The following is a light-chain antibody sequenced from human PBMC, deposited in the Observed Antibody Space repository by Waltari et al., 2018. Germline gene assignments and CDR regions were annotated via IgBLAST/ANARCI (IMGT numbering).Light chain of an antibody. CDR1: QSVLYSSNNKNY. CDR2: WAS. CDR3: QQYRSPPYT. Sequence: DTVMTQSPDSLAVSLGERATINCKSSQSVLYSSNNKNYLAWYQQKPGQPPRLLIYWASTRESGVPDRFSGSGSGTDFTLTISSLQAEDVAVYYCQQYRSPPYTCGQGTKLEIK. J-gene: IGKJ2*01. V-gene: IGKV4-1*01.